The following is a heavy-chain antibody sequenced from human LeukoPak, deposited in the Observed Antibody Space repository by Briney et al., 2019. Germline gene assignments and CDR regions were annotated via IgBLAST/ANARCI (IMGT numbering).Heavy chain of an antibody. Sequence: PGGSLRLSCAASGFTFSDYYMSWIRQAPGKGLEWVSYISSSGSTIYYADSVKGRFTISRDNAQNSLYLQMNSLRAEDTAVYYCARNPPLDYGDYPYWGQGTLVTVSS. V-gene: IGHV3-11*01. CDR2: ISSSGSTI. CDR3: ARNPPLDYGDYPY. D-gene: IGHD4-17*01. CDR1: GFTFSDYY. J-gene: IGHJ4*02.